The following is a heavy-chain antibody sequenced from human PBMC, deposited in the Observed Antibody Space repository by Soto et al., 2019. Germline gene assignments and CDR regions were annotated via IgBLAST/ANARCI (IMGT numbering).Heavy chain of an antibody. V-gene: IGHV4-31*03. Sequence: PSETLSLTCTVSGGSISSGGYYWIWIRQHPGKGLEWIGYIYYSGSTYYNPSLKSRVTISVDTSKNQFSLKLSSVTAADTAVYYCARATLYYDFWSGYTEVPYYFDYWGQGTLVTVSS. CDR1: GGSISSGGYY. CDR2: IYYSGST. CDR3: ARATLYYDFWSGYTEVPYYFDY. D-gene: IGHD3-3*01. J-gene: IGHJ4*02.